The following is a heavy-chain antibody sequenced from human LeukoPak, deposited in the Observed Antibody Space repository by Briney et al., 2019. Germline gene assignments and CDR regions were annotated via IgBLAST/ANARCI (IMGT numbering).Heavy chain of an antibody. D-gene: IGHD3-16*01. Sequence: SVKVSCKASGGTFSSYAISWVRQAPGQGLEWMGGIIPIFGTANYAQKFQGRVTITADKSTSTAYMELSSLRSEDTAVYYCAKDDDWGRYKHWGQGTLVTVSS. V-gene: IGHV1-69*06. J-gene: IGHJ1*01. CDR1: GGTFSSYA. CDR3: AKDDDWGRYKH. CDR2: IIPIFGTA.